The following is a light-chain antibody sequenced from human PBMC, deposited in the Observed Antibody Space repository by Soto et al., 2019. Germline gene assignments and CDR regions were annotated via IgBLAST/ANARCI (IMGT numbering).Light chain of an antibody. V-gene: IGLV2-11*01. CDR2: DVT. CDR1: SRDVGGYNY. CDR3: CSYAGSYTWV. J-gene: IGLJ3*02. Sequence: QSVLTQPRSVSGSPGQSVTISCTGTSRDVGGYNYVSWYQQYPGEAPKLMIYDVTNRPSGVPDRFSGSKSGNRASLTITGLQAEDEADYYCCSYAGSYTWVFGGGTKVTVL.